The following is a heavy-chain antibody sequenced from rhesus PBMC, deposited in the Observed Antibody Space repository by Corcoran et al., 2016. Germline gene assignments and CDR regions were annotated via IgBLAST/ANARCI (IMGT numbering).Heavy chain of an antibody. V-gene: IGHV4-165*01. CDR2: ILGSRGSP. CDR3: ARENYWSDYYSLDV. CDR1: GGSFSGYY. D-gene: IGHD3-22*01. Sequence: QVQLQESGPGLVKPSETLSLTCAVSGGSFSGYYWGWIRQPPGKGLEWIGYILGSRGSPEYNPSLKSRVTISTDTSKNQFSLKLSSVTAADTAVYYCARENYWSDYYSLDVWGRGVLVTVSS. J-gene: IGHJ5-2*02.